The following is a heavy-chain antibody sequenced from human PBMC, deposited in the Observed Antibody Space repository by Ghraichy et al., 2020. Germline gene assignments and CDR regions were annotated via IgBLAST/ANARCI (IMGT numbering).Heavy chain of an antibody. CDR1: DGSISGYF. D-gene: IGHD4-11*01. CDR3: ARGKWEDYSNYVGYFDY. Sequence: SETLSLTCTVTDGSISGYFWNYIRQPPGKGLEWIGYIYDSGSANYTPSLRSRVTIAVATSKKQFSLKLSSVTAADTAIYYCARGKWEDYSNYVGYFDYWGQGALITVSP. J-gene: IGHJ4*01. V-gene: IGHV4-59*01. CDR2: IYDSGSA.